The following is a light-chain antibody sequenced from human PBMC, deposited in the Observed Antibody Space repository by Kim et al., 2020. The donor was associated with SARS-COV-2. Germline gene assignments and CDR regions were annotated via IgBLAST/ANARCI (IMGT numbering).Light chain of an antibody. CDR3: QQYGSSLYT. CDR1: QSVSSH. CDR2: DTS. V-gene: IGKV3-20*01. Sequence: SLSPGERATLSCRASQSVSSHFAWYQQKPGQAPRLLIYDTSNRATGIPARFSGSGSGTDFTLTISRLEPEDFAVYYCQQYGSSLYTFGQGTKLEI. J-gene: IGKJ2*01.